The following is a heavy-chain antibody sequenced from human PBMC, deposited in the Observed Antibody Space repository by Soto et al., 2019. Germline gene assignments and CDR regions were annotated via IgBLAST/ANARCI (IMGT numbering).Heavy chain of an antibody. CDR3: ARSLLTSSWYAGS. CDR1: GYSISSGYY. CDR2: IYHSGTT. V-gene: IGHV4-38-2*01. D-gene: IGHD6-13*01. J-gene: IGHJ5*02. Sequence: LSLTCVVSGYSISSGYYWGWIRQPPGKGLEWIGSIYHSGTTYYNPSLKSRVTISLDTSRNQFSLKLTSVTAADTAVYYCARSLLTSSWYAGSWGQGTLVTVSS.